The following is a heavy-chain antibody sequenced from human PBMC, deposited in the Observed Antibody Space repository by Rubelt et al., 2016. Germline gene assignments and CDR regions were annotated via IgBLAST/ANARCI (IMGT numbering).Heavy chain of an antibody. D-gene: IGHD6-19*01. CDR2: IKQDGGDT. CDR1: YA. CDR3: AREMAGSWDV. Sequence: YAMNWVRQGPGKGLGWVAKIKQDGGDTYYVDSVKGRFTISRDNAKNSLYLQMNSLRAEDTAVYYCAREMAGSWDVWGQGTTVTVSS. V-gene: IGHV3-7*01. J-gene: IGHJ6*02.